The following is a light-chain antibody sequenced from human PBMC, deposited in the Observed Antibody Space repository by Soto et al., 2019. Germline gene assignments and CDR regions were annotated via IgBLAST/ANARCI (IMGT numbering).Light chain of an antibody. Sequence: DIQMTQSPSTLSGSVGDRVTITCRASQSITRFLNWYQQKPGKAPKLLIYAASTLQTGVPSRFSGSGSGTDFTLTISSLQPEDFATYYCQQNYSPPPITFGQGTRLEN. J-gene: IGKJ5*01. CDR3: QQNYSPPPIT. CDR1: QSITRF. CDR2: AAS. V-gene: IGKV1-39*01.